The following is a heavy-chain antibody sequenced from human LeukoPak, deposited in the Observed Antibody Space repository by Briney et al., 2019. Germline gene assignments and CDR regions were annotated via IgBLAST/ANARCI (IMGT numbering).Heavy chain of an antibody. J-gene: IGHJ4*02. CDR3: AKDLRSTYYYDTSGYLL. V-gene: IGHV3-23*01. D-gene: IGHD3-22*01. CDR1: GFTFSSYA. CDR2: VSGNGDAT. Sequence: GGSLRLSCAASGFTFSSYAMNWVRQAPGKGLEWVSAVSGNGDATYYADSVKGRFTISRDNSKKTLYLQMNSLTAEDTAVYYCAKDLRSTYYYDTSGYLLWGQGTLVTVSS.